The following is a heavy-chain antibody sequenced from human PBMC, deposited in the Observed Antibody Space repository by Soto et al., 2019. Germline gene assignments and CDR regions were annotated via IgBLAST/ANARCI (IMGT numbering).Heavy chain of an antibody. CDR3: ASIFPPPGYRYGNQYFDY. D-gene: IGHD5-18*01. Sequence: SETLSLTCTVSGGSISSYYWSWIRQPPGKGLEWIGYIYYSGSTNYNPSLKSRVTISVDTSKNQFSLKLSSVTAADTAVYYCASIFPPPGYRYGNQYFDYWGQGTLVTVSS. CDR1: GGSISSYY. J-gene: IGHJ4*02. CDR2: IYYSGST. V-gene: IGHV4-59*01.